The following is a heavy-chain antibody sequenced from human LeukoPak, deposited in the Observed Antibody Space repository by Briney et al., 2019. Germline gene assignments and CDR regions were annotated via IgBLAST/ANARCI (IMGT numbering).Heavy chain of an antibody. J-gene: IGHJ6*03. V-gene: IGHV3-21*04. D-gene: IGHD4-11*01. CDR3: AKDPVTWGYYYYYMDV. Sequence: GGSLRLSCAASGFTFSRHSINWVRQAPGKGLEWVSSISSSSSYIYYADSVKGRFTISRDNAKNSLYLQMNSLRAEDTAVYYCAKDPVTWGYYYYYMDVWGKGTTVTVSS. CDR1: GFTFSRHS. CDR2: ISSSSSYI.